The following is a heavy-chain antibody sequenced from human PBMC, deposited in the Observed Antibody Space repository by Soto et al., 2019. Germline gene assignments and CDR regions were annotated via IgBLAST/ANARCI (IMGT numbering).Heavy chain of an antibody. D-gene: IGHD6-19*01. J-gene: IGHJ4*02. CDR3: TSERAVAGFDY. V-gene: IGHV1-8*01. Sequence: QVQLVQSGAEVKKPGASVKVSCKASGYTFTSYDINWVRQATGQGLEWMGWMNPNTGNTGYAQNFQGRVTMTMNTSITTAYMAMSSLRSEDTAGYYCTSERAVAGFDYCVQGTLVTVSS. CDR1: GYTFTSYD. CDR2: MNPNTGNT.